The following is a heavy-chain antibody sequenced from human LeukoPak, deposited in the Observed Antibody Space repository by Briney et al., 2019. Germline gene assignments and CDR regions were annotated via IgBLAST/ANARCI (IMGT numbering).Heavy chain of an antibody. V-gene: IGHV4-34*01. CDR2: INHSGST. J-gene: IGHJ6*02. CDR1: GGSFSGYY. CDR3: ASSITGTNYYYYGMDV. D-gene: IGHD1-20*01. Sequence: SETLSLTCAVYGGSFSGYYWSWIRQPPGKGLEWIGEINHSGSTNYNPSLKSRVTISVDTSKNQFSLKLSSVTAADTAVYYCASSITGTNYYYYGMDVWGQGTTVTVSS.